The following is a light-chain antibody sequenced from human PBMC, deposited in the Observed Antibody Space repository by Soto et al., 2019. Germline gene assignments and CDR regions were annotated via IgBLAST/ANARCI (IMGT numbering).Light chain of an antibody. J-gene: IGKJ1*01. CDR2: QAS. CDR1: QSISSR. V-gene: IGKV1-5*03. Sequence: DIKLTQSPSTLSASVGDRATITCRASQSISSRLACYQQKPGKPPNLLIRQASSLERGVPSRFSGSGSGAEFTLTISSLQPDDSAIYYYQQYSSFSWTFGQGTKVDI. CDR3: QQYSSFSWT.